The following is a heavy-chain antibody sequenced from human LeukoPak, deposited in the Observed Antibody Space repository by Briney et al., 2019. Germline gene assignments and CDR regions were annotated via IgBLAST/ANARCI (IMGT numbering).Heavy chain of an antibody. J-gene: IGHJ4*02. CDR1: GFTFRSYT. CDR2: IRSSSSYK. Sequence: GGSLRLSCAASGFTFRSYTMNWVRQAPGKELEWVSSIRSSSSYKFYADSVKGRFTISRDNAKNSLYLQMNSLRAEDTAVYYCARGGIDYDSSGYYYDYWGQGTLVTVSS. V-gene: IGHV3-21*01. CDR3: ARGGIDYDSSGYYYDY. D-gene: IGHD3-22*01.